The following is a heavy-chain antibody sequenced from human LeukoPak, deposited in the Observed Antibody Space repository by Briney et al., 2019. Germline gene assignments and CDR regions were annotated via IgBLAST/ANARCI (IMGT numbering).Heavy chain of an antibody. V-gene: IGHV4-59*01. D-gene: IGHD1-20*01. J-gene: IGHJ3*02. CDR1: GGSISSYY. CDR3: ARELITKADAFDI. Sequence: SETLSLTCTVSGGSISSYYWSWIRQPPGKGLEWIGYIYYSGSTNYNPSLKSRVTISVDTSKNQFSLKLSSVTAADTAVYYCARELITKADAFDIWGQGTMVTVSS. CDR2: IYYSGST.